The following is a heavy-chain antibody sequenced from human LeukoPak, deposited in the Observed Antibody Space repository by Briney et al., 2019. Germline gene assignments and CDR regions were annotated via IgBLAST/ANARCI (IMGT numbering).Heavy chain of an antibody. CDR3: ARRPPWGSGWYFDY. D-gene: IGHD6-19*01. Sequence: GESLKISCKVSGYSFTSYWIGWVRQMPGKGLEWMGVIYPSDSDTRYSPSFQGQVTISADKSISTAYLQWSSLKASDTALYYCARRPPWGSGWYFDYWGQGTLVTVSS. CDR1: GYSFTSYW. CDR2: IYPSDSDT. J-gene: IGHJ4*02. V-gene: IGHV5-51*01.